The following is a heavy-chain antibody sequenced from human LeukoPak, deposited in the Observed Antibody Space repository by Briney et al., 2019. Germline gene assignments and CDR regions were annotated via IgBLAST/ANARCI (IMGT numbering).Heavy chain of an antibody. CDR2: IYYSGTT. D-gene: IGHD4-17*01. V-gene: IGHV4-31*03. Sequence: SETLSLTCTVSGGXISSDAYYWSWIRQHPGKGLEWIGYIYYSGTTYYNPSLKSRLTISVDTSKNHFSLKLSSVTAADTAVYYCARVADGADFDYWGQGTLVTVSS. CDR3: ARVADGADFDY. J-gene: IGHJ4*02. CDR1: GGXISSDAYY.